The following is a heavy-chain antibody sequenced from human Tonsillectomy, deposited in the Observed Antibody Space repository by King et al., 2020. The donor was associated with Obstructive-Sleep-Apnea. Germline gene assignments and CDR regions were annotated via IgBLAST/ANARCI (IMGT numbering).Heavy chain of an antibody. CDR1: GFTFSSYS. CDR2: ISSSSSTI. V-gene: IGHV3-48*04. CDR3: ARDGIQLWLRDYYYYGMDV. D-gene: IGHD5-18*01. J-gene: IGHJ6*02. Sequence: VQLVESGGGLVQPGGSLRLSCAASGFTFSSYSMNWVRQAPGKGLEWVSYISSSSSTIYYADSVKGRFTISRDNAKNSLYLQMNSLRAEDTALYYCARDGIQLWLRDYYYYGMDVWGQGTTVTVSS.